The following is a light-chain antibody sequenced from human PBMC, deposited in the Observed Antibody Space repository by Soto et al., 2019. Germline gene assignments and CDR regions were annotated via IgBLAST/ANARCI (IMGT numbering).Light chain of an antibody. CDR3: QQYGSSST. CDR2: GAS. CDR1: QSITSSY. Sequence: EIVLTQSPGSLSLSPGERATLSCRASQSITSSYLAWYQQKPGQAPRLLMYGASNRATGIPARFSGSGSGTDFTLTISRLEPEDFAVYYCQQYGSSSTFGQGTRLEIK. J-gene: IGKJ5*01. V-gene: IGKV3-20*01.